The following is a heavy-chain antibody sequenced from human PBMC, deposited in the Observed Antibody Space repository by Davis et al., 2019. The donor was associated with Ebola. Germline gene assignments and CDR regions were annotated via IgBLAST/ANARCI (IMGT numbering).Heavy chain of an antibody. CDR2: IYHSGST. V-gene: IGHV4-30-2*01. J-gene: IGHJ5*02. CDR1: GGSISSGGYS. Sequence: MPSETLSLTCTVSGGSISSGGYSWSWIRQPPGKGLEWIGYIYHSGSTHYNPSLKSRVTISVDRSKNQFSLKLSSVTAADTAVYYCARARITMGTNWFDPWGQGTLVTVSS. CDR3: ARARITMGTNWFDP. D-gene: IGHD3-10*01.